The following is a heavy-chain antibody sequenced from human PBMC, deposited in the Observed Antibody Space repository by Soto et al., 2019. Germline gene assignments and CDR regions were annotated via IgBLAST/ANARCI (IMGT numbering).Heavy chain of an antibody. CDR2: INPSGGST. V-gene: IGHV1-46*01. D-gene: IGHD1-26*01. CDR3: ARDEIVGDTIFRKNYYGMDV. J-gene: IGHJ6*02. Sequence: QVQLVQSGAEVKKPGASVKVSCKASGYTITSHYMHWVRQAPGQGLEWMGVINPSGGSTSYAQKFQGKVNRTSDTPTSTVYMEMSSVRSEDTAVYFCARDEIVGDTIFRKNYYGMDVWGQGPTVTVSS. CDR1: GYTITSHY.